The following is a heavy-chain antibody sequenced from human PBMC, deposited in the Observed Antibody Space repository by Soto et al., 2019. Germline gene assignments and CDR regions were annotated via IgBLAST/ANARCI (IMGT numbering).Heavy chain of an antibody. CDR3: ASRRLPPFDDYVWGGAFDI. CDR1: GYTFTSYG. V-gene: IGHV1-18*01. D-gene: IGHD3-16*01. J-gene: IGHJ3*02. CDR2: ISAYNGNT. Sequence: QVQLVQSGAEVKKPGASVKVSCKASGYTFTSYGISWVRQAPGQGLEWMGWISAYNGNTNYAQKLQGRVTMTTDTSTSTSYMELRSLRSDDTAVYYCASRRLPPFDDYVWGGAFDIWGQGTMVTVSS.